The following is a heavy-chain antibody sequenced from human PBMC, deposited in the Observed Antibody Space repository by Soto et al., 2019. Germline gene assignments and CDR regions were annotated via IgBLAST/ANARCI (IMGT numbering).Heavy chain of an antibody. CDR2: INGDGSST. Sequence: EVQLVESGGGLVQPGGSLRLSCVASGFTFSNYWIHWVRQAPGKGLVWVSRINGDGSSTNYADSVKGQFTISRDNAKNTVYLQMNSLRVEDTAVYYCARGARNYYDFDCWGQGTLVTVSS. V-gene: IGHV3-74*01. D-gene: IGHD1-26*01. CDR3: ARGARNYYDFDC. CDR1: GFTFSNYW. J-gene: IGHJ4*02.